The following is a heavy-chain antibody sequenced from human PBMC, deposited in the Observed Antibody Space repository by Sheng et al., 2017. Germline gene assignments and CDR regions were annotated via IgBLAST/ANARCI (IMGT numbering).Heavy chain of an antibody. D-gene: IGHD3-10*01. CDR1: EFTFSSYW. CDR3: TRDRGMTNWFDP. V-gene: IGHV3-74*01. J-gene: IGHJ5*02. CDR2: INSDGSST. Sequence: EVQLVESGGGLVQPGGSLRLSCAASEFTFSSYWMHWVRQAPGKGLVWVSHINSDGSSTHYADSVQGRFTISRDNAKNTLYLQMHSLRVEDTAVYYCTRDRGMTNWFDPWGQGTLVTV.